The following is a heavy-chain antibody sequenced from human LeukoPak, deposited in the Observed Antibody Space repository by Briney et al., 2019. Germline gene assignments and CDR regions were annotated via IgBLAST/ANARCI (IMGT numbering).Heavy chain of an antibody. Sequence: SETLSLTCTVSGGSISSSSYYWGWIRQPPGKGLEWIGSIYYSGSTYYNPPLKSRVTISVDTSKNQFSLKLSSVTAADTAVYYCARPGGDSDYWGQGTLVTVSS. D-gene: IGHD1-26*01. V-gene: IGHV4-39*01. CDR1: GGSISSSSYY. CDR3: ARPGGDSDY. CDR2: IYYSGST. J-gene: IGHJ4*02.